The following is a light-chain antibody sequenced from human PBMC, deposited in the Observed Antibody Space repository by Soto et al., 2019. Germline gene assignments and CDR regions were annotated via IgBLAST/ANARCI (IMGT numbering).Light chain of an antibody. V-gene: IGKV1-5*01. J-gene: IGKJ2*03. Sequence: IKMSRSPCTWASSVAYGVNITCRAGQSMSGWLAWYQQKPGKAPKLLIYDASNLESGVPSRFVGSGSGTEFTLTISSLQPDEFAPSFCQQYNTYDSFGQGTKV. CDR2: DAS. CDR1: QSMSGW. CDR3: QQYNTYDS.